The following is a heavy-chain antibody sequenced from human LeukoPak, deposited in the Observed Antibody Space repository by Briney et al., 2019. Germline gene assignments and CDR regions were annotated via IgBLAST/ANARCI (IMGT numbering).Heavy chain of an antibody. Sequence: EASVTVSFMASGYTFSDFYIHWVRQAPGQGLEWMGWINPKSGGTNYAQKFQGRVTMTTDTSISTGYMELSRLRSDDTAIYYCARRHSGVPARWGQGTQVTVSS. D-gene: IGHD3-10*01. CDR3: ARRHSGVPAR. V-gene: IGHV1-2*02. CDR1: GYTFSDFY. CDR2: INPKSGGT. J-gene: IGHJ4*02.